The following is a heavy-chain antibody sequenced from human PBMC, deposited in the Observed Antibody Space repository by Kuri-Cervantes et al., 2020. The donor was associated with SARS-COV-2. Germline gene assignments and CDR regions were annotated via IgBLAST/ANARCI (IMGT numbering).Heavy chain of an antibody. CDR1: GFTFSDYY. J-gene: IGHJ2*01. D-gene: IGHD6-19*01. CDR3: AKDLTIAVAGFNWYFDL. CDR2: ISSSGSTI. V-gene: IGHV3-11*01. Sequence: GGSLRLSCAASGFTFSDYYMSWIRQAPGKGLEWVSYISSSGSTIYYADSVKGRFTISRDNAKNSLYLQMNSLRAEDTAVYYCAKDLTIAVAGFNWYFDLWGRGTLVTVSS.